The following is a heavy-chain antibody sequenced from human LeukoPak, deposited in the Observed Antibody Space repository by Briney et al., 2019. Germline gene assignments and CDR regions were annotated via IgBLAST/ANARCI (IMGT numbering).Heavy chain of an antibody. Sequence: SETLSLTCTVSGGSISSGDYYWSWIRQPPGKGLEWIRYIYYSGSTYYNPSLKSRVTISVDTSKNQFSLKLSSVTAADTAVYYCARDSYSYGQYFDYWGQGTLVTVSS. CDR1: GGSISSGDYY. J-gene: IGHJ4*02. CDR2: IYYSGST. D-gene: IGHD5-18*01. V-gene: IGHV4-30-4*01. CDR3: ARDSYSYGQYFDY.